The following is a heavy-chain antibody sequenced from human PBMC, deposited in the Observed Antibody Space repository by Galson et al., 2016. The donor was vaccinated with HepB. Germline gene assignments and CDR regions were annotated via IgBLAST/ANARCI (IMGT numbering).Heavy chain of an antibody. J-gene: IGHJ4*02. CDR3: AKGLTTVTTEVDY. D-gene: IGHD4-17*01. CDR1: GFTFSIFA. CDR2: ISDNGGST. Sequence: SLRLSCAASGFTFSIFAMNWVRQAPGKGLEWVSGISDNGGSTYYVDSVKGRFTISRDNFKNMLYLQMNSLRAEDTAVYYCAKGLTTVTTEVDYWGQGTLVTVSS. V-gene: IGHV3-23*01.